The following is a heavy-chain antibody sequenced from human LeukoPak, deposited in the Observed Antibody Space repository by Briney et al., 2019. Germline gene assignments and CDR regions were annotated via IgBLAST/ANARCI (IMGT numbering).Heavy chain of an antibody. CDR1: GGSFSGYY. CDR2: INHSGST. V-gene: IGHV4-34*01. J-gene: IGHJ4*02. D-gene: IGHD3-9*01. Sequence: SETLSLTCAVYGGSFSGYYWSWIRQPPGKGLELIGEINHSGSTNYNPSLKSRVTISVDTSKNQFSLKLSSVTAADTAVYYCARGVTPGDILTGSYPDYWGQGTLVTVSS. CDR3: ARGVTPGDILTGSYPDY.